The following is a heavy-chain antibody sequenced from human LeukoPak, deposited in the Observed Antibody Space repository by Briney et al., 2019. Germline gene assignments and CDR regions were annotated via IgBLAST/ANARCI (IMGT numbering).Heavy chain of an antibody. CDR2: ISGSGGST. Sequence: PGGSLRLSCAASGFTFGSYAMSWVRQAPGKGLEWVSAISGSGGSTYYADSVKGRFTISRDNSKNTLYLQMNSLRAEDTAVYYCARFTPYYDILTGSGMDVWGQGTTVTVSS. CDR1: GFTFGSYA. CDR3: ARFTPYYDILTGSGMDV. J-gene: IGHJ6*02. V-gene: IGHV3-23*01. D-gene: IGHD3-9*01.